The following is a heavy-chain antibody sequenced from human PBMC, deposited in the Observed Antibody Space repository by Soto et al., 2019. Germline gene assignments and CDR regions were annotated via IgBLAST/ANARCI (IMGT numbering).Heavy chain of an antibody. D-gene: IGHD2-21*01. CDR2: ISYDGSNK. Sequence: QVQLVESGGGVVQPGRSLRLSCAASGFTFSSYGMHWVRQAPGKGLEWVAVISYDGSNKYYADSVKGRFTISRDNSKNTLYLQMNSLRAEDTAVYYCAKWVLKGGGGPTPGYFQHWGQGTLVTVSS. V-gene: IGHV3-30*18. CDR3: AKWVLKGGGGPTPGYFQH. CDR1: GFTFSSYG. J-gene: IGHJ1*01.